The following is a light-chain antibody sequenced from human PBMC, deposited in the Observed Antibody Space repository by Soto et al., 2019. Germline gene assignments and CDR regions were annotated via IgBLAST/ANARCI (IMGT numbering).Light chain of an antibody. J-gene: IGLJ1*01. CDR2: EVS. V-gene: IGLV2-8*01. Sequence: QSVLTQPPSASGSPGQSVTISCTGTSSDVGGYNYVSWYQQHPGKAPKLMIYEVSKRPSGVPDRFSGSKSGNTASLTVSGLQAYYEADYYRIPYDFSNLLHVFGSWT. CDR3: IPYDFSNLLHV. CDR1: SSDVGGYNY.